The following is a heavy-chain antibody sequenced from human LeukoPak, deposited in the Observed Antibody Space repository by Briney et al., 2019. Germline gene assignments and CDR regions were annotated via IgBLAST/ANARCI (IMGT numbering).Heavy chain of an antibody. CDR3: ARDRGYYYYYMDV. CDR2: IIPIFGTA. CDR1: GGTFSSYA. J-gene: IGHJ6*03. Sequence: SVKVSCKASGGTFSSYAISWVRQAPGQGLEWMGRIIPIFGTANYAQKFQGRVTITTDESTSTAHMELSSLRSEDTAVYYCARDRGYYYYYMDVWGKGTTVTVSS. D-gene: IGHD3-10*01. V-gene: IGHV1-69*05.